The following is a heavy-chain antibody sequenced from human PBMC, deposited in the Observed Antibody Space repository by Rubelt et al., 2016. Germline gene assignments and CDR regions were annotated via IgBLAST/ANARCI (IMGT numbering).Heavy chain of an antibody. J-gene: IGHJ4*02. CDR3: ARDLEGDYVWGSYRYTGLGY. Sequence: EVQLVESGGGLVQPGGSLRLSCAAFGFTFSGYWMSWVRQAPGKGLEWVANINQDGSEKYYVDSVKGRFTISRDNAKNTLYLQMNSLRAEDTAVYYCARDLEGDYVWGSYRYTGLGYWGQGTLVTVSS. V-gene: IGHV3-7*01. CDR2: INQDGSEK. CDR1: GFTFSGYW. D-gene: IGHD3-16*02.